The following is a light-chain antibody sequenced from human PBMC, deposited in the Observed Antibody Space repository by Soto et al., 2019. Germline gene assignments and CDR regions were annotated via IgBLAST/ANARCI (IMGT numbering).Light chain of an antibody. CDR2: TNI. CDR1: DSNIGRNA. V-gene: IGLV1-44*01. Sequence: QLVLTQPPSVSGTPGQTITISCSGSDSNIGRNAVDWYQQVPGTAPELVIYTNIQRPSGVPDRFSGSKSGTSASLAVSGLQSEDEADYYCAVWDDSLNAPVFGGGTKVTVL. J-gene: IGLJ2*01. CDR3: AVWDDSLNAPV.